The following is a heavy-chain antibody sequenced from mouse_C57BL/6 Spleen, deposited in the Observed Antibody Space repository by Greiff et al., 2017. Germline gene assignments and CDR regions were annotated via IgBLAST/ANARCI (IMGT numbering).Heavy chain of an antibody. Sequence: QVQLKESGAELARPGASVKMSCKASGYTFTSYTMHWVKQRPGQGLEWIGYINPSSGYTKYNQKFKDKATLTAEKSSSTAYMQLSSLTSEDSAVXYGARNHYYARDYWGQGTSVTVSS. CDR2: INPSSGYT. J-gene: IGHJ4*01. CDR3: ARNHYYARDY. V-gene: IGHV1-4*01. CDR1: GYTFTSYT.